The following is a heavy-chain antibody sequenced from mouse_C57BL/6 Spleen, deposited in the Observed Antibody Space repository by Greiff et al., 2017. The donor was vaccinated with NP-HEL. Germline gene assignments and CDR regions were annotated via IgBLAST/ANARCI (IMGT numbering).Heavy chain of an antibody. CDR1: GYTFTEYT. CDR2: FYPGSGSI. Sequence: QVQLQQSGAELVKPGASVKLSCKASGYTFTEYTIHWVKQRSGQGLEWIGWFYPGSGSIKYNEKFKDKATLTADKSSSTVYMELSRLTSEDSAVYFGARHAITTVVARGYLDYWGQGTTLTVSS. J-gene: IGHJ2*01. V-gene: IGHV1-62-2*01. CDR3: ARHAITTVVARGYLDY. D-gene: IGHD1-1*01.